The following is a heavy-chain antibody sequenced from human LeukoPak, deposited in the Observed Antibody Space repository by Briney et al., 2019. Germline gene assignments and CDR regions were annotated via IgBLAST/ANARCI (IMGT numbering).Heavy chain of an antibody. CDR3: ARTYYYGSGSYSANWFDP. J-gene: IGHJ5*02. V-gene: IGHV5-51*01. D-gene: IGHD3-10*01. CDR1: GYSFTSYW. CDR2: IYPGDSDT. Sequence: GESLKISCKGSGYSFTSYWIGWVRQMPGKGLEWMGIIYPGDSDTRYSPSFQGQVTISADKSISTAYLQWSSLEAPDTAMYYCARTYYYGSGSYSANWFDPWGQGTLVTVSS.